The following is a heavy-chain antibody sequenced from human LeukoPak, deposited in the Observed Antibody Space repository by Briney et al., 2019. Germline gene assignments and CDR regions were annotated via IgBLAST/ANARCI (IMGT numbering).Heavy chain of an antibody. CDR1: GGSISSGGYY. J-gene: IGHJ4*02. CDR3: ARGATVTTHYFDY. D-gene: IGHD4-17*01. V-gene: IGHV4-31*03. Sequence: SETLSLTCTVSGGSISSGGYYWSWIRQHPGKGLEWIGYIYYSGSTYYNPSLKSRVTISVDTSKNQFSLKLGSVTAADTAVYYCARGATVTTHYFDYWGQGTLVTVSS. CDR2: IYYSGST.